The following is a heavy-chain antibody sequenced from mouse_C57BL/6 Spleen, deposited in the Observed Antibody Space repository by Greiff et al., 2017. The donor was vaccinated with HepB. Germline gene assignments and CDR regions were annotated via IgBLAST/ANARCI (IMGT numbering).Heavy chain of an antibody. CDR3: ARDYGSSYGYFDV. D-gene: IGHD1-1*01. CDR1: GYTFTSYW. J-gene: IGHJ1*03. CDR2: IHPNSGST. V-gene: IGHV1-64*01. Sequence: QVQLQQPGAELVKPGASVKLSCKASGYTFTSYWMHWVKQRPGQVLEWIGMIHPNSGSTNYNEKFKSKATLTVDKSSSTAYMQLSSLTSEDSAVYYCARDYGSSYGYFDVWGTGTTVTVSS.